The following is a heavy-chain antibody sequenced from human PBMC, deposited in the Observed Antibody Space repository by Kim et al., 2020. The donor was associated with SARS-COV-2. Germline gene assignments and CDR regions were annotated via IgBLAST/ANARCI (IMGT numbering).Heavy chain of an antibody. D-gene: IGHD2-21*02. J-gene: IGHJ4*02. Sequence: QKFQGRVTMTRDTSTSTVYMELSSLRSEDTAVYYCARGPGGDGGYYFDYWGQGTLVTVSS. V-gene: IGHV1-46*01. CDR3: ARGPGGDGGYYFDY.